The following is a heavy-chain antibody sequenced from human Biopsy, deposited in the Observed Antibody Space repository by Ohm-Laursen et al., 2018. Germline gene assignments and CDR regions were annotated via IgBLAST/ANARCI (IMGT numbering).Heavy chain of an antibody. D-gene: IGHD3-22*01. J-gene: IGHJ2*01. CDR1: GDSISSYY. V-gene: IGHV4-59*01. CDR3: ARDRGYYSDRTVPGYFDL. CDR2: VYYTGST. Sequence: GTLSLTCIVSGDSISSYYWSWIRQPPGKGLQWIGYVYYTGSTDYNPSLQSRVTISVDTSKNHFSLRLRSVTPADTAIYYCARDRGYYSDRTVPGYFDLWGRGTLDTVSS.